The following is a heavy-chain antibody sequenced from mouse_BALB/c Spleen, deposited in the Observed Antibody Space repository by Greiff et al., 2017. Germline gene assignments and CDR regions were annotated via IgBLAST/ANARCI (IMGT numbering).Heavy chain of an antibody. V-gene: IGHV2-2-2*01. Sequence: QVQLKQSGPGLVQPSQSLSITCTVSGFSLTSYGVHWVRQSPGKGLEWLGVIWSGGSTDYNAAFISRLSSSKDNSKSQVFFKMNSLQADDTAIYSCVRNWNTGAGAMDYWGQGTSVTVSS. CDR3: VRNWNTGAGAMDY. J-gene: IGHJ4*01. CDR2: IWSGGST. D-gene: IGHD5-2*01. CDR1: GFSLTSYG.